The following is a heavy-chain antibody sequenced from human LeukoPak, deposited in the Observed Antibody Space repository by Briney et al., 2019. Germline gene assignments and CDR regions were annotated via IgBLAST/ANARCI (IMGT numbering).Heavy chain of an antibody. D-gene: IGHD2-15*01. CDR1: GFTFSTYA. CDR2: ISGSGSST. Sequence: GGSLRLSCAASGFTFSTYAMSWVRQAPGKGLEWVSVISGSGSSTYYADSVKGRFTISRDNSKNTLYLQMNSLRVDDTAVYYCANSSFQAWGQGTLVTVSS. CDR3: ANSSFQA. V-gene: IGHV3-23*01. J-gene: IGHJ5*02.